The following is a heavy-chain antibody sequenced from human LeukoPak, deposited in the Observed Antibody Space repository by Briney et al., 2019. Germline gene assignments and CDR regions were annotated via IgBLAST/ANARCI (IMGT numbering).Heavy chain of an antibody. V-gene: IGHV1-8*03. D-gene: IGHD3-3*01. J-gene: IGHJ4*02. Sequence: ASVKVSCKASGYAFTSYDINWVRQATGQGLEWMGWMNPNSGNTGYAQKFQGRVTITRNTSISTAYMELSSLRSEDTAVYYCARRPYYDFWSGYNPRAIGFDYWGQGTLVTVSS. CDR2: MNPNSGNT. CDR3: ARRPYYDFWSGYNPRAIGFDY. CDR1: GYAFTSYD.